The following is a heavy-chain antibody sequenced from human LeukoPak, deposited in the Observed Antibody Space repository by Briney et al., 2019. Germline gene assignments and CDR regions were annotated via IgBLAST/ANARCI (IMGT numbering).Heavy chain of an antibody. CDR1: GFSFSSYV. CDR3: AKGIELWLTYFDH. CDR2: ICGNGGST. D-gene: IGHD5-18*01. V-gene: IGHV3-23*01. Sequence: GGSLRLSCVASGFSFSSYVMNWVRQAPGTGLEWVSTICGNGGSTYYADSVKGRFTIFRDNSKNTLSLQMNSLRAEDTAVYYCAKGIELWLTYFDHWGQGTLVTASS. J-gene: IGHJ4*02.